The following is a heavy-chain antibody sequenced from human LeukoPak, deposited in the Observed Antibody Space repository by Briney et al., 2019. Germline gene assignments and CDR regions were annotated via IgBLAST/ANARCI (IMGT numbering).Heavy chain of an antibody. CDR1: GYTFTSYG. V-gene: IGHV1-18*01. D-gene: IGHD2-2*01. CDR3: ARVGDIVVVPAALTWFDP. J-gene: IGHJ5*02. CDR2: ISAYNGNT. Sequence: ASVKVSCKASGYTFTSYGISWVRQAPGQGLEWMGWISAYNGNTNYAQKLQGRVTMTTDASTSTAYMELRSLRSDDTAVYYCARVGDIVVVPAALTWFDPWGQGTLVTVSS.